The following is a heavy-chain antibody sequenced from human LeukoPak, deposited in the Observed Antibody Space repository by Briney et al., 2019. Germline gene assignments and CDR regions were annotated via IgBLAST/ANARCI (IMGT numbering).Heavy chain of an antibody. D-gene: IGHD3-10*01. V-gene: IGHV3-23*01. J-gene: IGHJ6*02. CDR2: ISGSGGST. CDR1: GFTFSSYA. CDR3: AKGYYYGSGSYYPFDV. Sequence: GGSLRLSCAASGFTFSSYAMSWVRQAPGKGLEWVSAISGSGGSTYYADSVKGLFTISRDNSKNTLYLQMNSLRAEDTAVYYCAKGYYYGSGSYYPFDVWGQGTTVTVS.